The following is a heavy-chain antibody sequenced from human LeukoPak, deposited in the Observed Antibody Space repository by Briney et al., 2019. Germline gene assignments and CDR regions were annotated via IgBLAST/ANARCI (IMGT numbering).Heavy chain of an antibody. CDR1: GFTFSSYG. V-gene: IGHV3-33*01. CDR3: AREGGVAVAGAFDY. CDR2: IWYDGSNK. J-gene: IGHJ4*02. Sequence: GGSLRLCCAASGFTFSSYGMHWVRQAPGKGLEWVAVIWYDGSNKYYADSVKGRFTISRDNSKNTLYLQMNSLRAEDTAVYYCAREGGVAVAGAFDYWGQGTLVTVSS. D-gene: IGHD6-19*01.